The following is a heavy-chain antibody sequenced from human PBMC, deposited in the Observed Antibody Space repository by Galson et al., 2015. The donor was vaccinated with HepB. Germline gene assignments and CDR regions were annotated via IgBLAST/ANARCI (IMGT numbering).Heavy chain of an antibody. Sequence: LRLSCAVSGFTVSRNYMSWVRQAPGKGLEWVSVIYSGGSTDYPDSVKGRFTISRDKFKNTLYLQMNSLRAEDTAIYYCSRGFYYDSSGYSFDFWGQGTMVTVSS. CDR3: SRGFYYDSSGYSFDF. J-gene: IGHJ3*01. D-gene: IGHD3-22*01. V-gene: IGHV3-53*01. CDR2: IYSGGST. CDR1: GFTVSRNY.